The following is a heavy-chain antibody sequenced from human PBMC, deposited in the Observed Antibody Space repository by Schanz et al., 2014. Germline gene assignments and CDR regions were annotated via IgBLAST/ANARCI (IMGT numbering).Heavy chain of an antibody. CDR1: GGTFNSYT. Sequence: QVQLVQSGAEVKKPGSSMKVSCKASGGTFNSYTINWVRQAPGQGLEWMGRIIPILGIANYAQKFQGRVTITADRSTSTAYMELNSLTSEDTAVYYCARVSMEFERGKSYYYYMDVWGRGTTVAVSS. CDR3: ARVSMEFERGKSYYYYMDV. D-gene: IGHD3-10*01. J-gene: IGHJ6*03. V-gene: IGHV1-69*02. CDR2: IIPILGIA.